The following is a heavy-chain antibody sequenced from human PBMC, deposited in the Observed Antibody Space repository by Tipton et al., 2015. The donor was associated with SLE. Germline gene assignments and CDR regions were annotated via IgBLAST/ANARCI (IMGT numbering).Heavy chain of an antibody. CDR2: IKQDGSEK. Sequence: SLRLSCAASGFTFSSYSMSWVRQAPGKGLERVANIKQDGSEKYYVDSVKGRFTISRDNAKNSLYLQMNSLRAEDTAVYYCATRQGSDYWGQGTLVTVSS. CDR1: GFTFSSYS. V-gene: IGHV3-7*01. D-gene: IGHD3-10*01. CDR3: ATRQGSDY. J-gene: IGHJ4*02.